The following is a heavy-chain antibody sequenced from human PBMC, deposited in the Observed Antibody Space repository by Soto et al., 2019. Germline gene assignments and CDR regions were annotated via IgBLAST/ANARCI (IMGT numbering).Heavy chain of an antibody. V-gene: IGHV4-34*01. D-gene: IGHD3-16*02. CDR2: VNHSGST. Sequence: SETLSLTCAVYGESFSPYYWNWIRQPPGKGLEWIGEVNHSGSTNYNPSLKSRVTISLDTSSNQLSLKLTSVTAADTAVYYCARMGLHLGELSRNWFDPWGRGTLVTVSS. CDR1: GESFSPYY. J-gene: IGHJ5*02. CDR3: ARMGLHLGELSRNWFDP.